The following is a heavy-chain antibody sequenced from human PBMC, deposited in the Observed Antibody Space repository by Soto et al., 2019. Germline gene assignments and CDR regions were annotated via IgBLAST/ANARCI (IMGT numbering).Heavy chain of an antibody. J-gene: IGHJ5*02. D-gene: IGHD2-2*01. CDR2: IFHGGST. CDR1: GAPITWGDYS. V-gene: IGHV4-30-2*01. CDR3: ARGRVVVPAAVMFNCLDP. Sequence: TLSLTCAIPGAPITWGDYSWNWILQPPGKGLEWIGYIFHGGSTYYNPSLRSRVTISVDRSRTQFSLKMSSVTAADTAVYYCARGRVVVPAAVMFNCLDPWGQGALVTVSS.